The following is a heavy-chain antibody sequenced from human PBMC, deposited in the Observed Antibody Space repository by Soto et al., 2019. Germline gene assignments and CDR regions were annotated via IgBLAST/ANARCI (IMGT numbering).Heavy chain of an antibody. CDR1: GGSISSGGYS. D-gene: IGHD6-19*01. CDR3: ARGFSSGWEWSYYYYYGMDV. Sequence: PSETLSLTCAVSGGSISSGGYSWSWIRQPPGKGLEWIGYIYHSGSTYYNPSLKSRVTISVDRSKNQFSLKLSSVTAADTAVYYCARGFSSGWEWSYYYYYGMDVWGQGTTVTVSS. J-gene: IGHJ6*02. V-gene: IGHV4-30-2*01. CDR2: IYHSGST.